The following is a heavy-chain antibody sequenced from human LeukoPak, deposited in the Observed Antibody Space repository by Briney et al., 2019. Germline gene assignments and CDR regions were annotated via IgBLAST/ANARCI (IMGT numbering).Heavy chain of an antibody. CDR1: GFTFSSYS. Sequence: GGSLTLSCAASGFTFSSYSMNWVRQAPGKGLEWVSSISSSSSFIYYADSVKGRFTISRDNAENSLYLQMNSLRAEDTAVYYCARGLTYYYYYMDVWGKGTTVTVSS. J-gene: IGHJ6*03. CDR2: ISSSSSFI. CDR3: ARGLTYYYYYMDV. V-gene: IGHV3-21*01. D-gene: IGHD3-16*01.